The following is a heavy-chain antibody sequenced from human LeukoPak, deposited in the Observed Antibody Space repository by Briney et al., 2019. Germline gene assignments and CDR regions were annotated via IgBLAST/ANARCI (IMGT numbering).Heavy chain of an antibody. CDR2: ISRSGDGT. CDR1: GFTFSSYV. CDR3: AKDRDDYGDFAFDY. J-gene: IGHJ4*02. Sequence: EGSLRLSCAASGFTFSSYVMNWVRQAPGEGLEWVSGISRSGDGTYYADSVKGRFTISRDNSKNTLYLQIEGLRAEDTAIYYCAKDRDDYGDFAFDYWGQGTLVTVSS. V-gene: IGHV3-23*01. D-gene: IGHD4-17*01.